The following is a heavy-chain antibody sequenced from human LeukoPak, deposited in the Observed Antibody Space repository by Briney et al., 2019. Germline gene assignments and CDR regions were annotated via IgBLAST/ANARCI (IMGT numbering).Heavy chain of an antibody. V-gene: IGHV1-18*01. CDR2: ISAYSGNT. J-gene: IGHJ6*02. D-gene: IGHD1-26*01. Sequence: GASVKVSCKASGYTFTSYGISWVRQAPGQGLEWMGWISAYSGNTNYPQKLQGRVTMTTDTSTSTAYMELRSLRSDDTAVYYCARNGSWTGYYYYGLDVWGQGTTVTVSS. CDR1: GYTFTSYG. CDR3: ARNGSWTGYYYYGLDV.